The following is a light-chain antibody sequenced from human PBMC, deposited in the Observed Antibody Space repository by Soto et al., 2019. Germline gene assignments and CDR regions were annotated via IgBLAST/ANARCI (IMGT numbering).Light chain of an antibody. CDR1: SSDIGGYNY. CDR3: STSSSTSTTWV. J-gene: IGLJ3*02. V-gene: IGLV2-14*01. CDR2: EVS. Sequence: QSVLTQPASVSGSPGQSITISCTGTSSDIGGYNYVSWYQQHPGKAPRLMIYEVSNRPSGVSNRFSGSKSGNTASLTISGLQAEDEADYYCSTSSSTSTTWVFGGGTKLTVL.